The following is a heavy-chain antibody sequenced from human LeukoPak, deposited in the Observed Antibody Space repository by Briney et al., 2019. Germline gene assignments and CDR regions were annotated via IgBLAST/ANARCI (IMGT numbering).Heavy chain of an antibody. D-gene: IGHD2-2*02. CDR1: GYTFTSYD. CDR3: ARDVYCSSTSCYTPSWFDP. V-gene: IGHV1-8*01. Sequence: ASVKVSCKASGYTFTSYDINWVRQATGQGLEWMGWMNPNSGNTGYAQEFQGRVTMTRNTSISTAYMELSSLRSEDTAVYYCARDVYCSSTSCYTPSWFDPWGQGTLVTVSS. J-gene: IGHJ5*02. CDR2: MNPNSGNT.